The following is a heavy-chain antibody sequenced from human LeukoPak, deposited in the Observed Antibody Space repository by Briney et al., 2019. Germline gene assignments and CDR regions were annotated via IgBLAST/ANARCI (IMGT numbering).Heavy chain of an antibody. D-gene: IGHD5-18*01. CDR2: IYYSGST. V-gene: IGHV4-59*08. CDR1: GGSISSYY. CDR3: ARLLRGGYSYGWGAFDI. J-gene: IGHJ3*02. Sequence: SETLSLPCTVSGGSISSYYWSWIRQPPGKGLEWIGYIYYSGSTNYNPSLKSRVTISVDTSKNQFSLKLSSVTAADTAVYYCARLLRGGYSYGWGAFDIWGQGTMVTVSS.